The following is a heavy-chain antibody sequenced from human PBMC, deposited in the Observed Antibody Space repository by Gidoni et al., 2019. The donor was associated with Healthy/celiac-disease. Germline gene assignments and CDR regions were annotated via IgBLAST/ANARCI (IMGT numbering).Heavy chain of an antibody. V-gene: IGHV5-10-1*03. CDR1: GYSFTSSW. D-gene: IGHD2-21*01. CDR2: IDPRDSYT. J-gene: IGHJ6*02. CDR3: ARYLRSRHKGPLYGMDV. Sequence: EVQLVQSGAEVKKPGESLRISCKGSGYSFTSSWISWVRQMPGKGLEWMGRIDPRDSYTNYSPSFQGHVTISADKSISTAYLQWSSLKASDTAMYYCARYLRSRHKGPLYGMDVWGQGTTVTVSS.